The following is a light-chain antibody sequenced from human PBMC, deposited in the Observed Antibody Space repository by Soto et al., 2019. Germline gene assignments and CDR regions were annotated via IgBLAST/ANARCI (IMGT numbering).Light chain of an antibody. CDR3: QQYNNWPPWT. J-gene: IGKJ1*01. Sequence: EIVLTQSPGTLSLSPGERATLSCRASQNVRDSYLAWYQQKPGQAPSLLLYDTSTRATGVPDRFSGSGSRTEFTLAISSLQSEDFAVYYCQQYNNWPPWTFGQGTKVDIK. V-gene: IGKV3D-15*01. CDR2: DTS. CDR1: QNVRDSY.